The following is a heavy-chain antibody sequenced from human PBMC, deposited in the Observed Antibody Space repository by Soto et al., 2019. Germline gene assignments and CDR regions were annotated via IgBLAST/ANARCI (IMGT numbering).Heavy chain of an antibody. CDR3: TSGSGSEPQKGGYAFDI. Sequence: EVQLVESGGGLVQPGGSLKLSCAASGFTFSGSAMHWVRQASGKGLEWVGRIRSKANSYATAYAASVKGRFTISRDDSKNTAYLQMNSLKTEDTAVYYCTSGSGSEPQKGGYAFDIWGQGTMVTVSS. V-gene: IGHV3-73*01. CDR1: GFTFSGSA. CDR2: IRSKANSYAT. J-gene: IGHJ3*02. D-gene: IGHD3-10*01.